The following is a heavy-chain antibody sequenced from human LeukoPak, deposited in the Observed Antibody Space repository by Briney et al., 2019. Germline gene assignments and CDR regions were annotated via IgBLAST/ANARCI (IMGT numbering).Heavy chain of an antibody. D-gene: IGHD6-13*01. J-gene: IGHJ6*02. CDR3: ARLRIAAAGRNYYYYGMDV. CDR2: INHSGST. Sequence: SETLSLTCTVSGGSISSGDYYWSWLRQPPGKGLEWIGEINHSGSTNYNPSLKSRVTISVDTSKNQFSLKLSSVTAADTAVYYCARLRIAAAGRNYYYYGMDVWGQGTTVTVSS. CDR1: GGSISSGDYY. V-gene: IGHV4-39*07.